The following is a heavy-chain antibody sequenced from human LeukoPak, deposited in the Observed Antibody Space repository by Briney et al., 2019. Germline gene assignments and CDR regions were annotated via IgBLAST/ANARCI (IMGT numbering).Heavy chain of an antibody. Sequence: SETLSLTCTVSGGSISSSSYNWGWIRQPPGKGLEWIGSIYYSGSTSYNPSLKSRVTVSVDTSKNQFSLKLSSVTAADTAVYYCARAPFTLVRGVNWFDPWGQGTLVTVSS. J-gene: IGHJ5*02. CDR3: ARAPFTLVRGVNWFDP. CDR1: GGSISSSSYN. V-gene: IGHV4-39*07. CDR2: IYYSGST. D-gene: IGHD3-10*01.